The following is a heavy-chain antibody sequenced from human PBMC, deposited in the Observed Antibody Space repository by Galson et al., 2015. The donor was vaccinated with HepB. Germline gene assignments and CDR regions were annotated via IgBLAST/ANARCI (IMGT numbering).Heavy chain of an antibody. CDR1: GDSVSSNSAA. CDR3: ASSLVVPAGIEYYYYAMDV. CDR2: TYYRSKWYN. J-gene: IGHJ6*02. D-gene: IGHD2-2*01. V-gene: IGHV6-1*01. Sequence: CAISGDSVSSNSAAWNWIRQSPSRGLEWLGRTYYRSKWYNDYAVSVKSRITINPDTSKNQFSLKLSSVTAADTAVYYCASSLVVPAGIEYYYYAMDVWGQGTTVTVSS.